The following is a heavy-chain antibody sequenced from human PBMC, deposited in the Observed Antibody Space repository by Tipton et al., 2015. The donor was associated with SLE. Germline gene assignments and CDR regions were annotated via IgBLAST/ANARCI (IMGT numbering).Heavy chain of an antibody. CDR1: GGSINSYY. D-gene: IGHD6-25*01. CDR3: ARERLSYYFDY. CDR2: IYYSGST. J-gene: IGHJ4*02. Sequence: TLSLTCTVSGGSINSYYWSWIRQPPGKGLEWIGYIYYSGSTNYNPSLKSRVTISVDTSKNQFSLKLSSVTPEDTAVYYCARERLSYYFDYWGQGTLVTVSS. V-gene: IGHV4-59*12.